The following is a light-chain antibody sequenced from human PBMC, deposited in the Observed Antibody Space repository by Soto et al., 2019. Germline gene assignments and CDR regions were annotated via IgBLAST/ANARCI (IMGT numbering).Light chain of an antibody. V-gene: IGKV3-11*01. CDR2: DAS. CDR1: QSVSSY. J-gene: IGKJ4*01. CDR3: QQRSNWPT. Sequence: EIVLTQSPATLSLSPGERATLSCRASQSVSSYLAWYHQKPGQAPRLLIYDASNRATGIPARFSGSGSVTDFTLTISSLEPEDFAVYYCQQRSNWPTFGGGTKVEIK.